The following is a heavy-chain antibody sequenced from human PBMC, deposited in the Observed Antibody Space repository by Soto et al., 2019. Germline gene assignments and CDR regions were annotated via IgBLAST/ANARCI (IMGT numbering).Heavy chain of an antibody. CDR1: GFTFSSYW. CDR2: IKQDGSEK. Sequence: GGSLRLSCAASGFTFSSYWMSWVRQAPGKGLEWVANIKQDGSEKYYVDSVKGRFTISRDNAKNSLYLQMNSLRAEETAVYYCARDLYCSGGSCYFHYYYGMDVWGQGTTVTVSS. CDR3: ARDLYCSGGSCYFHYYYGMDV. J-gene: IGHJ6*02. D-gene: IGHD2-15*01. V-gene: IGHV3-7*01.